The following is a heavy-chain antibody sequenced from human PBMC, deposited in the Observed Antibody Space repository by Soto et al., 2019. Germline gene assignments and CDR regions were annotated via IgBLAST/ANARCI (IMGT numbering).Heavy chain of an antibody. V-gene: IGHV4-34*01. Sequence: PSETLSLTCAVYGGSSSGYYWTWIRQSPGKGLEWIGQINHSGSTTYNPSLKSRVTISLTTSKNQFSLELSSVTAADTAVYYCARGATGNYYNRYYYYGMDVWGQGTTVTVSS. D-gene: IGHD3-10*01. J-gene: IGHJ6*02. CDR2: INHSGST. CDR1: GGSSSGYY. CDR3: ARGATGNYYNRYYYYGMDV.